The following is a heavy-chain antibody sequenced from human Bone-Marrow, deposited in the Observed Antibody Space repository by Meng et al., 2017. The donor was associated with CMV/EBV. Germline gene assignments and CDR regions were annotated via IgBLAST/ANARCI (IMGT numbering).Heavy chain of an antibody. CDR2: ISYDGSNK. Sequence: FTFSSYAMHWVRQAPGKGLEWVAVISYDGSNKYYAASVKGRFTISRDNLKNTLYLQMNSLRAEDTAVYYCARAGYCSSTSCYTGLDYWGQGTLVTVSS. CDR1: FTFSSYA. V-gene: IGHV3-30-3*01. J-gene: IGHJ4*02. CDR3: ARAGYCSSTSCYTGLDY. D-gene: IGHD2-2*02.